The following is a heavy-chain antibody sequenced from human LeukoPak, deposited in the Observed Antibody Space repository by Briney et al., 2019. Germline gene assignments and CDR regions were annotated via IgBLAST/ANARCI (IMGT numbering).Heavy chain of an antibody. D-gene: IGHD4-11*01. CDR2: ISSSSSYI. J-gene: IGHJ4*02. V-gene: IGHV3-21*01. Sequence: PGGSLRLSCAASGFTFSSYSMNWVRQAPGKGLGWVSSISSSSSYIYYTDSVKGRFTISRDNAKNSLFLQMNSLRAEDTAVYYCARGTPTTRDFDYWGQGTPVTVSS. CDR1: GFTFSSYS. CDR3: ARGTPTTRDFDY.